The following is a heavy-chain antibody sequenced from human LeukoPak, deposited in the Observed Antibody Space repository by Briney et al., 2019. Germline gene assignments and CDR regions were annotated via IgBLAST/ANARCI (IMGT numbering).Heavy chain of an antibody. CDR3: ARAVRAATNYYYGMDV. J-gene: IGHJ6*02. CDR2: INHSGST. CDR1: GGSFSGYY. V-gene: IGHV4-34*01. D-gene: IGHD2-15*01. Sequence: PSETPSLTCAVYGGSFSGYYWSWIRQPPGKGLEWIGEINHSGSTNYNPSLKSRVTISVDTSKNQFSLKLSSVTAADTAVYYCARAVRAATNYYYGMDVWGQGTTVTVSS.